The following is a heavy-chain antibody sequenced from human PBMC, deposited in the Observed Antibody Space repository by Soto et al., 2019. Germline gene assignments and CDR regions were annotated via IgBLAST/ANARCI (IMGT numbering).Heavy chain of an antibody. D-gene: IGHD6-19*01. Sequence: GGSLRLSCAASGFTFSSYAMSWVRQAPGKGLEWVSAISGSGGSTYYADSVKGRFTISRDNSKNTLYLQMNSLRAEDTAVYYCAKDPQGSGWEGPGYFFDYWGQGTLVTVSS. CDR3: AKDPQGSGWEGPGYFFDY. CDR2: ISGSGGST. J-gene: IGHJ4*02. CDR1: GFTFSSYA. V-gene: IGHV3-23*01.